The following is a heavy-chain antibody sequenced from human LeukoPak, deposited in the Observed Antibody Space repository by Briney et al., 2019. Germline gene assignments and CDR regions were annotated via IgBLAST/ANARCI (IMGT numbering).Heavy chain of an antibody. V-gene: IGHV3-9*01. CDR2: INWNSDII. D-gene: IGHD3-10*01. J-gene: IGHJ6*03. CDR3: AKGRLIDFYYYYMDV. CDR1: GFTFDDYA. Sequence: GGSLRLCCAATGFTFDDYAMHWVRQAPGKGLEWVSGINWNSDIIGYADSVKGRFTISRDNAKNSLYLQINSLRPADTALYYCAKGRLIDFYYYYMDVWGKGTTVTISS.